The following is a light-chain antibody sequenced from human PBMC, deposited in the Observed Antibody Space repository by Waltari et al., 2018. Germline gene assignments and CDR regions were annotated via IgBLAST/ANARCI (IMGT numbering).Light chain of an antibody. Sequence: SYELTQPPSVSVSPGQTARSTCSGDALPKQYTYWSQHKPGQAPVLVMDKDSDRPSGIPERFSGSSAGTTVTLTISGVQAEDEADYYCQSADSSGTYFDWVFAGGTKLTVL. CDR3: QSADSSGTYFDWV. J-gene: IGLJ3*02. CDR2: KDS. CDR1: ALPKQY. V-gene: IGLV3-25*03.